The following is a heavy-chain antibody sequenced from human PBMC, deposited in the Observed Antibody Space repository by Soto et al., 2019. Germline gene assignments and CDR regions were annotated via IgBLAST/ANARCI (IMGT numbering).Heavy chain of an antibody. Sequence: EVQLVESGGGLVQPGRSLRLSCAAAGFTFDDYAMHWVRQAPGKGLEWVSGISWNIGSIGYADSVKGRFTISRDNAKNSLYLQMNSLRAEDTPLYYCAKDRGLVLSFYCYYWGQGTLVTVSS. CDR3: AKDRGLVLSFYCYY. J-gene: IGHJ4*02. D-gene: IGHD6-19*01. CDR2: ISWNIGSI. V-gene: IGHV3-9*01. CDR1: GFTFDDYA.